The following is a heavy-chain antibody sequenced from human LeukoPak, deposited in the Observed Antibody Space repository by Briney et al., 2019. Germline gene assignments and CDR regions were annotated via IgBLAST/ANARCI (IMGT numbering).Heavy chain of an antibody. CDR1: GFAFSSYS. V-gene: IGHV3-21*01. J-gene: IGHJ6*03. Sequence: GGSLRLSCAASGFAFSSYSMNWVRQAPGKGLEWVSSISSRSRFIYYADSVKGRFSISRDDAKNSLFLQMNSLSAEDTAVYYCARDGGIAPSGTVTYYYYMGVWGKGTTVTVSS. D-gene: IGHD6-13*01. CDR2: ISSRSRFI. CDR3: ARDGGIAPSGTVTYYYYMGV.